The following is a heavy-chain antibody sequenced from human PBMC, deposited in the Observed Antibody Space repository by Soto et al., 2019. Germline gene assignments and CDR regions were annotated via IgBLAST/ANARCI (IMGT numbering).Heavy chain of an antibody. Sequence: SQTLSLTCTVSGGSVSSGDHYWSWIRQPPGKGLEWIGYIYYSGNTNYNPSLKSRVTISVDTSKNQFSLKLSSVTAAVTAVYYCARDLLSHDFWSGSPSYGMDVWGQGATVTV. CDR1: GGSVSSGDHY. V-gene: IGHV4-61*08. CDR3: ARDLLSHDFWSGSPSYGMDV. J-gene: IGHJ6*02. CDR2: IYYSGNT. D-gene: IGHD3-3*01.